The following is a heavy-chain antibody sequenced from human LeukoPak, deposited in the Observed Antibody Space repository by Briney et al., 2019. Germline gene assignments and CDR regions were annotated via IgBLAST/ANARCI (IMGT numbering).Heavy chain of an antibody. V-gene: IGHV3-15*01. CDR1: GFTFSNAW. J-gene: IGHJ4*02. CDR3: SADTEQMATNGRFDY. CDR2: IQSKTDGGAT. D-gene: IGHD5-24*01. Sequence: GGSLRLSCAASGFTFSNAWMSWVRQAPGKGLEWVGRIQSKTDGGATDYAAPVKGRFTISRDDSKNTLYLQMNSLKTEDTAVYYCSADTEQMATNGRFDYWGQGPLVTVS.